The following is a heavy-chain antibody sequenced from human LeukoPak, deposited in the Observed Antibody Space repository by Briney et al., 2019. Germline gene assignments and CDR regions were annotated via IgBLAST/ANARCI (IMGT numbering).Heavy chain of an antibody. Sequence: PSETLSLTCTVSGGSISSYYWSWIRQPPGKGLVGIGYIYTSGSTNYNTSLKSRVTRSVDTSKNQFSLKLSSVTAADTAVYYCARHSVPRSSSRYYFYSMDVWGKGTTVTVSS. CDR3: ARHSVPRSSSRYYFYSMDV. J-gene: IGHJ6*03. D-gene: IGHD6-6*01. CDR2: IYTSGST. V-gene: IGHV4-4*09. CDR1: GGSISSYY.